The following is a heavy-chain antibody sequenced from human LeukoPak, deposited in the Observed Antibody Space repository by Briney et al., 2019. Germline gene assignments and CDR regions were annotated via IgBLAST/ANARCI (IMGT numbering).Heavy chain of an antibody. CDR1: GFTVSNTF. CDR3: ARGGLEFKYYYYMDV. J-gene: IGHJ6*03. V-gene: IGHV3-53*01. CDR2: IYSVGTT. Sequence: PGGSLRLSCAASGFTVSNTFMSWVRQAPGKGLEWVSVIYSVGTTYYADSVKGRFTISRDNSKNTLYLQMNSLRAEDTAVYYCARGGLEFKYYYYMDVWGKGATVTVSS. D-gene: IGHD5-24*01.